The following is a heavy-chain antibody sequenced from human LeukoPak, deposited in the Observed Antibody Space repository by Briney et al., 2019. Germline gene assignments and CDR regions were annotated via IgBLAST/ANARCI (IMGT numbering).Heavy chain of an antibody. CDR1: GYTFTSYG. CDR2: ISAYNGNT. V-gene: IGHV1-18*01. Sequence: ASVKVSCKASGYTFTSYGISWVRQAPGQGLEWMGWISAYNGNTNYAQKFQGRVTMTRDTSISTAYMGLSRLRSDDTAVYYCAVLYSYATEEFDYWGQGTLVTVSS. J-gene: IGHJ4*02. D-gene: IGHD5-18*01. CDR3: AVLYSYATEEFDY.